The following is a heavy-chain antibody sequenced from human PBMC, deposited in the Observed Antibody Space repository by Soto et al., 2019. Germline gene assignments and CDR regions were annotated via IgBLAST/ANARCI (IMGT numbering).Heavy chain of an antibody. CDR3: ARDWHDSSGYYPPGPPDYYYYYGMDV. CDR1: GYTFTSYY. CDR2: INPSGGST. J-gene: IGHJ6*02. D-gene: IGHD3-22*01. Sequence: ASVKVSCKASGYTFTSYYMHWVRQAPGQGLEWMGIINPSGGSTSYAQKFQGRVTMTRDTSTSTVYMELSSLRSEDTAVYYCARDWHDSSGYYPPGPPDYYYYYGMDVWGRGTTVTVSS. V-gene: IGHV1-46*01.